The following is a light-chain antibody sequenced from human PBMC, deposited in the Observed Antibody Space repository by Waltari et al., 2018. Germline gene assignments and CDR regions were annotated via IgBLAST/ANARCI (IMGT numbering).Light chain of an antibody. Sequence: DIQMTQSPSSLSASVGDRVTITCRASQSISSYLNWYQQKPGKAPKRLIYAASSLQSGVPLRFSGGGSGTDFTHTINSLQPEDFAAYDCQQSYSTPRTFGQGTTVAIK. CDR3: QQSYSTPRT. V-gene: IGKV1-39*01. J-gene: IGKJ1*01. CDR2: AAS. CDR1: QSISSY.